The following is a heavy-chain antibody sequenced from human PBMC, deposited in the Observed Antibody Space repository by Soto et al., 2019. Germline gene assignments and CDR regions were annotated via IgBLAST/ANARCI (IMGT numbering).Heavy chain of an antibody. CDR3: VRVPDY. J-gene: IGHJ4*02. Sequence: SETLSLTCTVSGGSISSGDSYWSWIRQPPGKDLEWIGYIYYSGSTYYNPSLNSRVTMSVDTSKNQFSLKLSSVTAADTAVYYCVRVPDYWGQGTLVTVSS. CDR1: GGSISSGDSY. V-gene: IGHV4-30-4*01. CDR2: IYYSGST.